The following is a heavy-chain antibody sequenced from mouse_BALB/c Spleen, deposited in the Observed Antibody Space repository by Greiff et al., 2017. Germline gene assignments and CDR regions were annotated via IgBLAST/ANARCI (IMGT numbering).Heavy chain of an antibody. V-gene: IGHV5-6-5*01. CDR3: ARPYYYGSRGLYAMDY. Sequence: EVKLVESGGGLVKPGGSLKLSCAASGFTFSSYAMSWVRQTPEKRLEWVASISSGGSTYYPDSVKGRFTISRDNARNILYLQMSSLRSEDTAMYYCARPYYYGSRGLYAMDYWGQGTSVTVSS. CDR2: ISSGGST. J-gene: IGHJ4*01. CDR1: GFTFSSYA. D-gene: IGHD1-1*01.